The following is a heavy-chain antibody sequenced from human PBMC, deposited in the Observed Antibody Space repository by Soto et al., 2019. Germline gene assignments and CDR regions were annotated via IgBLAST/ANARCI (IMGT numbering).Heavy chain of an antibody. CDR1: GGTFSSYA. CDR2: IIPIFGTA. V-gene: IGHV1-69*06. J-gene: IGHJ4*02. CDR3: ATSGYSYGRNFDY. D-gene: IGHD5-18*01. Sequence: SVKVSCKASGGTFSSYAISWVRQAPGQGLEWMGGIIPIFGTANYAQKFQGRVTITADKSTSTAYMELSSLRSEDTAVYYCATSGYSYGRNFDYWGQGTLVTVSS.